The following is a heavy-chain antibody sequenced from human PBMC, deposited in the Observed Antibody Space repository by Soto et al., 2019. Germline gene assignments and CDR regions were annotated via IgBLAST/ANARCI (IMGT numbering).Heavy chain of an antibody. CDR1: GGPFSGYY. D-gene: IGHD3-3*01. CDR3: ARGLADDLWSAYGMDV. Sequence: SYTLSLTCAVYGGPFSGYYWSWILQPTGKGLEWIGEINHSGSTNYNPSLKSRVTISVDTSKNQFSLKLSCVTAADTAVYYCARGLADDLWSAYGMDVWGQGTTVTVSS. V-gene: IGHV4-34*01. J-gene: IGHJ6*02. CDR2: INHSGST.